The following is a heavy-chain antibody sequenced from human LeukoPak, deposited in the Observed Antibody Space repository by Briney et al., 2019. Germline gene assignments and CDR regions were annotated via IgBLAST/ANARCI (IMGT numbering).Heavy chain of an antibody. CDR3: AAEWDTREWFDP. J-gene: IGHJ5*02. Sequence: SQTLSLTCTVSGGSISSGGYYWSWIRQHPGKGLEWIGYIYYSGSTYYNPSLKSRVTISVDTSKNQFSLKLSSVTAADTAVYYCAAEWDTREWFDPWGQGTLVTVSS. V-gene: IGHV4-31*03. CDR1: GGSISSGGYY. CDR2: IYYSGST. D-gene: IGHD1-26*01.